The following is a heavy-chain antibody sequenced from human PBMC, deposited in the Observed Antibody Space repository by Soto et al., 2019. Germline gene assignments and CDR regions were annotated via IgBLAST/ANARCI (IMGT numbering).Heavy chain of an antibody. J-gene: IGHJ3*02. D-gene: IGHD3-16*02. CDR3: AHSLPRIAQAFEI. Sequence: QITLKESGPPLVKPTQTLTLTCSFSGFSLSTSGVGVGWIRQPPGKALEWLALIYWDDDKRYSPSLKSRLTITTVPPTNPVVLTSTTMPPVDTATAYSAHSLPRIAQAFEIWGQWTTVTISS. V-gene: IGHV2-5*02. CDR2: IYWDDDK. CDR1: GFSLSTSGVG.